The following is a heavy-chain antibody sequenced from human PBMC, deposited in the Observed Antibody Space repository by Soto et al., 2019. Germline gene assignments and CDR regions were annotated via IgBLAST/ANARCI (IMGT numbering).Heavy chain of an antibody. CDR2: IIGSGGTT. CDR3: AKHGGYSFGPGDYYGMDI. J-gene: IGHJ6*02. V-gene: IGHV3-23*01. CDR1: GFTFSNFS. D-gene: IGHD5-18*01. Sequence: GGSLILSCAASGFTFSNFSMNWVRQAPGKGLEWVSGIIGSGGTTYYADSVKGRFTISRDKSKTTLYLQMNSLRAEDTAIYYCAKHGGYSFGPGDYYGMDIWGQGTTVTVSS.